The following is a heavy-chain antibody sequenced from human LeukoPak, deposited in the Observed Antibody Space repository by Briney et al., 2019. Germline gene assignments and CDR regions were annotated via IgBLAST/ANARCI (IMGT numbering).Heavy chain of an antibody. CDR1: GFIFSNYW. V-gene: IGHV3-74*01. CDR2: INGDGSNT. Sequence: TGGSLRLSCAASGFIFSNYWMHWVRQAPGKGLVWVSRINGDGSNTIYADSVKGRFTISRDNAKNTLYLQMNSLTAEDSAIYYCANEIRPNDYWGQGTLVTVSS. CDR3: ANEIRPNDY. J-gene: IGHJ4*02. D-gene: IGHD4/OR15-4a*01.